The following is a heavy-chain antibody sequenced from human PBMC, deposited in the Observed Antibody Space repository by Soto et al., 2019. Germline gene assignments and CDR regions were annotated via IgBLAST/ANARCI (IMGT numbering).Heavy chain of an antibody. D-gene: IGHD3-9*01. CDR1: GFTFSSYA. CDR3: AREEAFFDWLCHY. CDR2: ISYDGSNK. Sequence: QVQLVESGGGVVQPGRSLRLSCAASGFTFSSYAMHWVRQAPGKGLEWVAVISYDGSNKYYADSVKGRFTISRDNSKNTLYLEMNSLRAEDTAVYYCAREEAFFDWLCHYWGQGTLVTVSS. J-gene: IGHJ4*02. V-gene: IGHV3-30-3*01.